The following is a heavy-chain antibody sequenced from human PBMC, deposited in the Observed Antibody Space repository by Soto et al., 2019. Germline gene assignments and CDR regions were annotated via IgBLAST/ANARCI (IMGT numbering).Heavy chain of an antibody. V-gene: IGHV1-18*01. CDR1: GDTFTSYG. CDR2: ISAYNGNT. CDR3: ARGWSGCSGGSCYSRYYGMDV. J-gene: IGHJ6*02. Sequence: GASVKVSCTASGDTFTSYGISWVRQAPGQGLEWMGWISAYNGNTNYAQKLQGRVTMTTDTSTSTAYMELRSLRSDDTAVYYCARGWSGCSGGSCYSRYYGMDVWGQGTTVTVSS. D-gene: IGHD2-15*01.